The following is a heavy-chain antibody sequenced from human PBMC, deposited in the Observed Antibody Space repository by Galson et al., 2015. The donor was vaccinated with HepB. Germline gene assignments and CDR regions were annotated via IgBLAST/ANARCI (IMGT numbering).Heavy chain of an antibody. J-gene: IGHJ4*02. CDR3: ARGPQKDCSGGSCYPDY. Sequence: SVKVSCKASGYTFTSYGISWVRQAPGQGLEWMGWISAYNGNTNYAQKLQGRDTMTTDTSTSTAYMELRSLRSDDTAVYYCARGPQKDCSGGSCYPDYWGQGTLVTVSS. D-gene: IGHD2-15*01. CDR2: ISAYNGNT. V-gene: IGHV1-18*04. CDR1: GYTFTSYG.